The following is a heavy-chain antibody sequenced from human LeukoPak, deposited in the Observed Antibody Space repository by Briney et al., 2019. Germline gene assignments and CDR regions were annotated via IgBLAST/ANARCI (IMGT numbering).Heavy chain of an antibody. CDR2: ISSSGSTI. Sequence: GGSLRLSCAASGFTFSDYYMSWIRQAPGKGLEWVSYISSSGSTIYYADSVKGRFTISRDNAKNSLCLQMNSLRAEDTAVYYCARASWYQLLYEDDYWGQGTLVTVSS. V-gene: IGHV3-11*01. CDR1: GFTFSDYY. D-gene: IGHD2-2*02. CDR3: ARASWYQLLYEDDY. J-gene: IGHJ4*02.